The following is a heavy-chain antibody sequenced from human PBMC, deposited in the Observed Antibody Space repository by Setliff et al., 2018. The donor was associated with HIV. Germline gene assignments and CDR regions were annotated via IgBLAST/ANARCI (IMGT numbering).Heavy chain of an antibody. CDR3: ARDRVELFWDGELNYMDV. D-gene: IGHD3-10*01. Sequence: PGGSLRLSCAASGFSFSSYGMHWVRQAPGKGLEWVSYIGPLSGFKTYADSAKGRFTISRDDAKNSLYLQMHSLRAEDTAMYFCARDRVELFWDGELNYMDVWGKGTTVTVSS. J-gene: IGHJ6*03. CDR1: GFSFSSYG. CDR2: IGPLSGFK. V-gene: IGHV3-21*06.